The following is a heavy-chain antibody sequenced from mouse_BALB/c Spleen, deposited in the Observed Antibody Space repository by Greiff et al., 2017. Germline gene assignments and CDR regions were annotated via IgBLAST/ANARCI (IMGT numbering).Heavy chain of an antibody. Sequence: QVQLKESGPGLVAPSQSLSITCTVSGFSLTSYGVHWVRQPPGKGLEWLGVIWAGGSTNYNSALMSRLSISKDNSKSQVFLKMNSLQTDDTAMYYCARAITTATRSSYFDYWGQGTTLTVSS. CDR1: GFSLTSYG. CDR2: IWAGGST. D-gene: IGHD1-2*01. V-gene: IGHV2-9*02. CDR3: ARAITTATRSSYFDY. J-gene: IGHJ2*01.